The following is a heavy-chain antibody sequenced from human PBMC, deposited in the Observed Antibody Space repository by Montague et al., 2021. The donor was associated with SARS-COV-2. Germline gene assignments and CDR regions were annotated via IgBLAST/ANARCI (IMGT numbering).Heavy chain of an antibody. Sequence: SETLSLTCTVSGGSIISSDYYWGWIRQPPGGALEWIGNIFYSGNTYYNLSLQSRVTISIDTSKNQFSLKVTSVGAADTAVYYCMRDGDYATGSGMDVWGHGTTVIVSS. J-gene: IGHJ6*02. CDR1: GGSIISSDYY. V-gene: IGHV4-39*07. CDR2: IFYSGNT. CDR3: MRDGDYATGSGMDV. D-gene: IGHD4-17*01.